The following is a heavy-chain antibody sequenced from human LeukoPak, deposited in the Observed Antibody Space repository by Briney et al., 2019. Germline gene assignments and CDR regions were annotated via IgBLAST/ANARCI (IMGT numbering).Heavy chain of an antibody. J-gene: IGHJ4*02. CDR2: IYYSGST. Sequence: SETLSLTCTVSGGSISGYYWSWIRQPPGKGLEWIGYIYYSGSTNYNPSLKSRVTISVDTSKNQFSLKLSSVTAADTAVYYCARQYGSGSYYTDRYGRYYFDYWGQGTLVTVSS. CDR3: ARQYGSGSYYTDRYGRYYFDY. V-gene: IGHV4-59*08. CDR1: GGSISGYY. D-gene: IGHD3-10*01.